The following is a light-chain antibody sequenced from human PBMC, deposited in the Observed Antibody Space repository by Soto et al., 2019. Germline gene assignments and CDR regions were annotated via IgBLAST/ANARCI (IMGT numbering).Light chain of an antibody. J-gene: IGKJ1*01. V-gene: IGKV1-5*01. CDR2: DAS. Sequence: DIQMTQSPSTLSASVGDGVTITCRAIQSISSWLAWYQQKPGKAPKLLIYDASSLESGVPSRFSGSGSGTEFTLTISSLQPDDFATYYCQQYNSYSVTFGQGTKVDIK. CDR1: QSISSW. CDR3: QQYNSYSVT.